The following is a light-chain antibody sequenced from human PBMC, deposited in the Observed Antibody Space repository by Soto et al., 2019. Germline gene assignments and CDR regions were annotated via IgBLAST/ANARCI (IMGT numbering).Light chain of an antibody. CDR3: AAWDDSLNGYV. J-gene: IGLJ1*01. CDR1: SSNIGNKT. Sequence: QSVLTQPPPNSGNPRQRGTIPCSGSSSNIGNKTVKRDPQLPGTVPKLLIYSNNQRPSGVPDRFSGSKSGTSASLAISGLQSEDEADYYCAAWDDSLNGYVFGTGTKVTVL. V-gene: IGLV1-44*01. CDR2: SNN.